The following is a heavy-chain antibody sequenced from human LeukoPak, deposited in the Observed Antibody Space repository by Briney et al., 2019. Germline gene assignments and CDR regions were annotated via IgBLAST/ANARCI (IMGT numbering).Heavy chain of an antibody. Sequence: PSETLSLTCTVSGGSISSYYWSWLRQPAGKGLEWIGRIYTSGSTNYNPSLKSRVTISVDTSKNQFSLKLSSVTAADRAVYYCAGKGGPVPGTYYYYGMEGWAKGPRSPSP. V-gene: IGHV4-4*07. CDR3: AGKGGPVPGTYYYYGMEG. J-gene: IGHJ6*02. D-gene: IGHD1/OR15-1a*01. CDR1: GGSISSYY. CDR2: IYTSGST.